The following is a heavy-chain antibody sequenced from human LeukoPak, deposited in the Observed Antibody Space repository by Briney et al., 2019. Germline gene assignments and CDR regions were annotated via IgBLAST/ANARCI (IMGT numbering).Heavy chain of an antibody. Sequence: ASVKVSCKASGYTFTSYGISWVRQAPGQGLEWMGWISAYNGNTNYAQKFQGRVTITADESTSTAYMELSSLRSEDTAVYYCARGRITMVRGVILRGDDAFDIWGQGTMVTVSS. CDR2: ISAYNGNT. CDR1: GYTFTSYG. V-gene: IGHV1-18*01. D-gene: IGHD3-10*01. CDR3: ARGRITMVRGVILRGDDAFDI. J-gene: IGHJ3*02.